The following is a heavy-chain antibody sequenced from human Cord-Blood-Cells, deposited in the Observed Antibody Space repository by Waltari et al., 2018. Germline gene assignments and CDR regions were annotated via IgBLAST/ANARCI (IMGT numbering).Heavy chain of an antibody. CDR3: ARDISRVVVVPAAIDY. Sequence: QVQLVQSGAEVKKPGASVKVSCKASGYTFTGYYMHWVRQAPGQRLEWMGWINPTSGGTNYAQKFQGWVTMTRDTAISTAYMELCRLRSDDTAVYYCARDISRVVVVPAAIDYWGQGTLVTVSS. CDR1: GYTFTGYY. J-gene: IGHJ4*02. V-gene: IGHV1-2*04. CDR2: INPTSGGT. D-gene: IGHD2-2*02.